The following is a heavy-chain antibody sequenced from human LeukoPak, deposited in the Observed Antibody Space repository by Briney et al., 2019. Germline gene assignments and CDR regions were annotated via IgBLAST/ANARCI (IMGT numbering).Heavy chain of an antibody. CDR2: INPNSGGT. V-gene: IGHV1-2*06. Sequence: ASVRVSCKASGYTFTGYYMHWVRQAPGQGLEWMGRINPNSGGTNYAQKFQGRVTMTRDTSISTAYMELSRLRSDDTAVYYCARSDWAAAGTDYWGQGTLVTVSS. CDR1: GYTFTGYY. CDR3: ARSDWAAAGTDY. D-gene: IGHD6-13*01. J-gene: IGHJ4*02.